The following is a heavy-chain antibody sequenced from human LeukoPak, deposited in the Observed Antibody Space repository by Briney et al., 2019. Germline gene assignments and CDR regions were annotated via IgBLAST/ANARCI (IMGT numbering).Heavy chain of an antibody. CDR2: IKQDGSEK. D-gene: IGHD3-3*02. V-gene: IGHV3-7*04. CDR3: ARGINGAFDI. CDR1: EFTFGNFW. J-gene: IGHJ3*02. Sequence: GGSLRLSCAASEFTFGNFWLSWVRKAPGKGLEWVANIKQDGSEKYYVDSVKGRFTISRDNAKNSLYLQMNSLRVDDTAVYYCARGINGAFDIWGQGTMVTVSS.